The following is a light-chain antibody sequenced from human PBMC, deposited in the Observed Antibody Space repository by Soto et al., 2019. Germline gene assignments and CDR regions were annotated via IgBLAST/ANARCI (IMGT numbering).Light chain of an antibody. Sequence: DIVLTQSPGTLSVSPGERATLSCKASQSVDPSYLCWFQQRPGQAPRLLIYGTSNRATGIPDRFSGSGSGTDFTLTISRVAPEDIAVYCCQQYGGSAGWTFGQGTKVEMK. CDR2: GTS. CDR3: QQYGGSAGWT. V-gene: IGKV3-20*01. J-gene: IGKJ1*01. CDR1: QSVDPSY.